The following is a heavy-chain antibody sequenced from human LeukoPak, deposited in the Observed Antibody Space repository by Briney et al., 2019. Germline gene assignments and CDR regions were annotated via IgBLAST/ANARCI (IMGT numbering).Heavy chain of an antibody. D-gene: IGHD6-13*01. CDR1: GGSISSGGYY. Sequence: SETLSLTCTVSGGSISSGGYYWSWIRQHPGKGLEWIGYIYYSGSAYYNPSLKSRVTISADTSKNQFSLNLISVTTADTAVYYCARARSAAGNFDYWGQGTLVTVSS. J-gene: IGHJ4*02. V-gene: IGHV4-31*03. CDR2: IYYSGSA. CDR3: ARARSAAGNFDY.